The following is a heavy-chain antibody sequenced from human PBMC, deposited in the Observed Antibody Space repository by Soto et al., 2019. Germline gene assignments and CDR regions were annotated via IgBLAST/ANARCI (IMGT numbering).Heavy chain of an antibody. V-gene: IGHV4-30-4*01. CDR1: GGSISSGDYY. CDR3: ARDYDILTARGYGMDV. D-gene: IGHD3-9*01. J-gene: IGHJ6*02. Sequence: QVQLQESGPGLVKPSQTLSLTCTVSGGSISSGDYYWSRIRQPPGKGLEWIGYIYYSGSTYYNPSLKSRVTISVDTSKNQFSLKLSSVTAADTAVYYCARDYDILTARGYGMDVWGQGTTVTVSS. CDR2: IYYSGST.